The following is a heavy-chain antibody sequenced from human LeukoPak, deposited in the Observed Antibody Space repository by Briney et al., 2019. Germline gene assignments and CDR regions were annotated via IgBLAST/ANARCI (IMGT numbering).Heavy chain of an antibody. CDR2: FDPEDGET. CDR1: GYTLTELS. J-gene: IGHJ6*02. V-gene: IGHV1-24*01. Sequence: ASVKVSCKVSGYTLTELSMHWVRQAPGKGLECMGGFDPEDGETIYAQKFQGRVTMTEDTSTDTAYMELSSLRSEDTAVYYCATVMGLIAPAAMHYGMDVWGQGTTVTVSS. CDR3: ATVMGLIAPAAMHYGMDV. D-gene: IGHD2-2*01.